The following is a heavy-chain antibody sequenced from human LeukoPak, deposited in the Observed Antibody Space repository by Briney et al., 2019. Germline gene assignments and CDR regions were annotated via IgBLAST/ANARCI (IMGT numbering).Heavy chain of an antibody. CDR2: INTNTGNP. CDR1: GYTFTTYA. D-gene: IGHD3-22*01. CDR3: ARVVDYYDSSGPRGWDAFDI. Sequence: ASVMVSCKTSGYTFTTYAMNWVRQAPGQGLEWMGWINTNTGNPTYAQGFTGRFVFSLDTSVSTAYLQISSLKAEDTAMYYCARVVDYYDSSGPRGWDAFDIWGQGTMVTVSS. J-gene: IGHJ3*02. V-gene: IGHV7-4-1*02.